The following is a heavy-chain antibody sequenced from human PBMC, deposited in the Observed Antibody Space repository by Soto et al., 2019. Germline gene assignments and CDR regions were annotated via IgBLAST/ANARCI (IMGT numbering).Heavy chain of an antibody. D-gene: IGHD2-21*01. CDR2: VVPVLGTT. V-gene: IGHV1-69*08. CDR1: GGTLSTYT. CDR3: ARDRASDGQPSWFDP. J-gene: IGHJ5*02. Sequence: QVQLVQSGAEVKKPGSSVRVSCKASGGTLSTYTVSWVRQAAGQGLVWMGRVVPVLGTTHYAQIFRGRVTFTADRPTHTAFMEPGSLTSEDTAVYYCARDRASDGQPSWFDPWGQGTLVPVSS.